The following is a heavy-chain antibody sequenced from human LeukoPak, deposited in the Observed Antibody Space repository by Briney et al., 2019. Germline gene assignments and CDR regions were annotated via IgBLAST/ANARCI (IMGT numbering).Heavy chain of an antibody. Sequence: GGSLRLSCAASGFAFSRYSMNWVRQAPGKGLEWVSSISSSSSYIYYADSVKGRFTISRDNAKNSLYLQMNSLRAEDTAVYYCARELDTEEFDYWGQGTLVTVSS. D-gene: IGHD1-14*01. V-gene: IGHV3-21*01. J-gene: IGHJ4*02. CDR1: GFAFSRYS. CDR2: ISSSSSYI. CDR3: ARELDTEEFDY.